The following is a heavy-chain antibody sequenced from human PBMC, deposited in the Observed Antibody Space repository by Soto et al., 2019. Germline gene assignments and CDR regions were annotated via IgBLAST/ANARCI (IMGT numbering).Heavy chain of an antibody. J-gene: IGHJ6*02. CDR2: IYTSGST. V-gene: IGHV4-4*07. Sequence: SETLSLTCTVSGGSISSYYWSWTRQPAGKGLEWIGRIYTSGSTNYNPSLKSRVTMSVDTSKNQFSLKLSSVTAADTAVYYCARDQSNYDFWSGYAHYYYYGMDVWGQGTTVTVSS. CDR3: ARDQSNYDFWSGYAHYYYYGMDV. CDR1: GGSISSYY. D-gene: IGHD3-3*01.